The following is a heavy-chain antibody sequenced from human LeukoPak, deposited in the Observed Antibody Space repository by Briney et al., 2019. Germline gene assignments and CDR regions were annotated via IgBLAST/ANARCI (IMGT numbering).Heavy chain of an antibody. CDR1: GVSISRVGYS. D-gene: IGHD1-1*01. J-gene: IGHJ4*02. V-gene: IGHV4-30-2*01. Sequence: TLSLTSAVSGVSISRVGYSWGWIRQPPGKGLEWIRYIYHSGSTYYNPSLKSRVTISVDRYKNQFSLKLSSVTAADPAVYYCARVTHDGPRPSYYFDYWGPGTLVTVSS. CDR2: IYHSGST. CDR3: ARVTHDGPRPSYYFDY.